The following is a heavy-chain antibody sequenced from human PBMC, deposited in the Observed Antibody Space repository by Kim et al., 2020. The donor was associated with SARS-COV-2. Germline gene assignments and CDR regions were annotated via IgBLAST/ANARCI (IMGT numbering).Heavy chain of an antibody. D-gene: IGHD3-10*01. V-gene: IGHV3-33*06. CDR1: GFTFSSYA. CDR2: IWYDGSNK. J-gene: IGHJ4*02. CDR3: AKAARPLLWFGEMDDY. Sequence: GGSLRLSCAASGFTFSSYAMHWVRQAPGKGLEWVAVIWYDGSNKYYADSVKGRFTISRDNSKNTLYLQMNSLRAEDTAVYYCAKAARPLLWFGEMDDYWGQGTLVTVSS.